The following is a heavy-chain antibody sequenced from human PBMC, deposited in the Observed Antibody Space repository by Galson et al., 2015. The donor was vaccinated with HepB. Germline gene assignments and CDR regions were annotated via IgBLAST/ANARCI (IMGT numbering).Heavy chain of an antibody. D-gene: IGHD3-22*01. CDR1: GFTFSSHG. Sequence: SRRLSCAASGFTFSSHGMHWVRHAPGRGLEWAAVISYDGSNKYYADSVKGRFTISRDNSKNTLYLQMNSLRAEDTAVYYCAKYGYSYGCGYDSSGYYSCYFDYWGQGTLVTVSS. CDR2: ISYDGSNK. J-gene: IGHJ4*02. V-gene: IGHV3-30*18. CDR3: AKYGYSYGCGYDSSGYYSCYFDY.